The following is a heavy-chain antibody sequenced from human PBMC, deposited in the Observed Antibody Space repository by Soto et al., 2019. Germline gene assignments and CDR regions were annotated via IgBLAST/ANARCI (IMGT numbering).Heavy chain of an antibody. CDR3: AKDLVAGTTVGYYYGMDV. D-gene: IGHD6-19*01. J-gene: IGHJ6*02. CDR2: IRFDGSNI. CDR1: EIIFSGYG. V-gene: IGHV3-30*02. Sequence: GGSLRLSCAVSEIIFSGYGMHWVRQAPGKGLEWVAVIRFDGSNIHYADSVKGRFTISRDNSKNTLYLQMDSLRAEDTAVYYCAKDLVAGTTVGYYYGMDVWGQGTTVTVSS.